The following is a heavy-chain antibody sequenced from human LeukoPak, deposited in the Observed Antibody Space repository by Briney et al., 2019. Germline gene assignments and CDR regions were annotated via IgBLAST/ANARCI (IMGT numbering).Heavy chain of an antibody. J-gene: IGHJ4*02. CDR1: GYTFTDYY. Sequence: GASVKVSCKASGYTFTDYYMHWVRLAPGQGLEWMGWINPNSGGTNYVQKFQGWVTMTRDTSTNTAYMELSRLTSDDTAVYYCARANFLYCSSTSCLFDYWGQGTLVTVSS. CDR3: ARANFLYCSSTSCLFDY. D-gene: IGHD2-2*01. V-gene: IGHV1-2*04. CDR2: INPNSGGT.